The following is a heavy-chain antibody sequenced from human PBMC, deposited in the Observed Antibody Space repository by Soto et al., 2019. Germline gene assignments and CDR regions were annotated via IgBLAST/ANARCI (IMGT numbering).Heavy chain of an antibody. CDR3: AKASSGGSLLPYYFDY. J-gene: IGHJ4*02. Sequence: EVQLLESGGGLVQPGGSLRLSCAASGFTFSSYAMSWVRQAPGKGLEWVSAISGSGGSTYYADSVKGRFTISRDNSKNTLYLQMNSLRAEDTAVYYCAKASSGGSLLPYYFDYWGQGTLVTVSS. D-gene: IGHD2-15*01. V-gene: IGHV3-23*01. CDR2: ISGSGGST. CDR1: GFTFSSYA.